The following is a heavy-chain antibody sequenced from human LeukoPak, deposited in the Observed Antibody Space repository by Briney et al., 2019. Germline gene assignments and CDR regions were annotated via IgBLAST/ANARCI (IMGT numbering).Heavy chain of an antibody. CDR1: GGSISSYY. CDR3: ARGRGSSWHYYFDY. V-gene: IGHV4-59*01. D-gene: IGHD6-13*01. CDR2: IYYSGST. Sequence: PSETLSLTCTVSGGSISSYYWSWIRQPPGKGLEWIGYIYYSGSTNYNPSLKSRVTISVDTSKNQFSLKLSSVTAADTAVYYCARGRGSSWHYYFDYWGQGTLDTVSS. J-gene: IGHJ4*02.